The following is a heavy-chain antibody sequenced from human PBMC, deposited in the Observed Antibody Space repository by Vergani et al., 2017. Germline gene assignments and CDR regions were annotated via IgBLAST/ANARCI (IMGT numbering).Heavy chain of an antibody. J-gene: IGHJ3*02. CDR2: IIPIFGTA. CDR3: ARERDVDTAMVVAFDI. Sequence: QVQLVQSGAEVKKPGSSVKVSCKASGGTFSSYAISWVRQAPGQGLEWMGGIIPIFGTANYAQKFQGRVTITADESPSTAYMELSSLRSEDTAVYYCARERDVDTAMVVAFDIWGQGTMVTVSS. V-gene: IGHV1-69*01. D-gene: IGHD5-18*01. CDR1: GGTFSSYA.